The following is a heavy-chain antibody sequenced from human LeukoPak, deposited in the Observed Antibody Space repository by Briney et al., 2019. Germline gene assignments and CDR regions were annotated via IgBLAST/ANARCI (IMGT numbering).Heavy chain of an antibody. CDR3: AKDRAAAGTEPFDY. CDR1: GFTFGSYG. J-gene: IGHJ4*02. V-gene: IGHV3-30*18. CDR2: ISYDGSKK. Sequence: GGSLRLSCAASGFTFGSYGMHWVRQAPGKGLEWVAVISYDGSKKYYADSVKGRFTISRDNSKNTLYLQMNSLRAEDTAVYYCAKDRAAAGTEPFDYWGQGTLVTVSS. D-gene: IGHD6-13*01.